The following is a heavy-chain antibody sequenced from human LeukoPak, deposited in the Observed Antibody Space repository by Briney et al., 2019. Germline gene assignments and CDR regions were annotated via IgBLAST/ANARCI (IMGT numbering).Heavy chain of an antibody. Sequence: PGRSLRLSCVASGFTVSSNYMSWVRQAPGKGLEWVSAIFSGGSTFYADSVTGRFTISRDNSKNTVYLEMNSLRAEDTAVYYCARDLKTSGWYGDFDYWGQGTLVTVSS. CDR3: ARDLKTSGWYGDFDY. CDR1: GFTVSSNY. D-gene: IGHD6-19*01. CDR2: IFSGGST. J-gene: IGHJ4*02. V-gene: IGHV3-53*01.